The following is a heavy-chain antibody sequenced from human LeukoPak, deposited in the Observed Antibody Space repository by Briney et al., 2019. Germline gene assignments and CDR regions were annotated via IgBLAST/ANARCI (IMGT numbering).Heavy chain of an antibody. V-gene: IGHV3-23*01. J-gene: IGHJ3*02. CDR2: ISGSGGSK. Sequence: GGSLRLSCAASGFTFSMYAMSWVRQAPGKGLEWVSGISGSGGSKYYADSVTGRFAISRDNSNNMLFLQMNSLRAEDTAVYYCAKDRINDYGDFTAFDIWGQGTMVTVSS. CDR3: AKDRINDYGDFTAFDI. D-gene: IGHD4-17*01. CDR1: GFTFSMYA.